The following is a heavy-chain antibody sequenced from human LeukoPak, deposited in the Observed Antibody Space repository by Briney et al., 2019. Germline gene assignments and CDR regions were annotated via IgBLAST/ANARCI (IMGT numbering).Heavy chain of an antibody. CDR1: GFTVGTNY. CDR2: IYSGGST. V-gene: IGHV3-53*01. J-gene: IGHJ1*01. CDR3: AKEPTPYSSGWYFQH. D-gene: IGHD6-25*01. Sequence: GGSLRLSCAASGFTVGTNYMSWVRQAPGQGLEWVSVIYSGGSTYYADSVKGRFTISRDNSKNTLYLQMNSLRAEDTAVYYCAKEPTPYSSGWYFQHWGQGTLVTVSS.